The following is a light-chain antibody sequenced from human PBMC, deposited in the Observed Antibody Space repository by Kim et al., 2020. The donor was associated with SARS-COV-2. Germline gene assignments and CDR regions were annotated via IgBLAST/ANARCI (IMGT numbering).Light chain of an antibody. V-gene: IGKV1-9*01. CDR2: AAS. CDR3: QQLNSYPPA. Sequence: DIQLTHSPSFLSASVGDRVTITCRASQGISSYLAWYQQKPGKAPKLLIYAASTLRSGVPSRFSGSGSGTEFTLTISSLQPEDFATYYCQQLNSYPPAFGPGTKVDIK. CDR1: QGISSY. J-gene: IGKJ3*01.